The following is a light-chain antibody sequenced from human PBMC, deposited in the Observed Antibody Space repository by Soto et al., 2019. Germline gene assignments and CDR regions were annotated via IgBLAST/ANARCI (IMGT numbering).Light chain of an antibody. CDR3: QQYNSYSRYT. Sequence: DIQMTQSPSTLSASVGDRVTITCRASQSISSWLAWYQQKPGKAPKLLIYDASSLESGGPSRFSGSGSGTEFTLTISSLQPDDYATSYCQQYNSYSRYTFGQGTKLEIK. J-gene: IGKJ2*01. CDR1: QSISSW. V-gene: IGKV1-5*01. CDR2: DAS.